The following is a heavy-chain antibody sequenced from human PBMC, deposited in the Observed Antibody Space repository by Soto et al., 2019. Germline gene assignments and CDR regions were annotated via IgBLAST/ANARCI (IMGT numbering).Heavy chain of an antibody. CDR3: ARGGYSGYEPSFDY. D-gene: IGHD5-12*01. CDR2: ISPYSGST. CDR1: GYTFTSYG. Sequence: ASVKVSCKASGYTFTSYGISWVRQAPGQGLEWMGWISPYSGSTNYAQKFQGRVTMTRDTSISTAYMELSRLRSDDTAVYYCARGGYSGYEPSFDYWGQGTLVTVSS. V-gene: IGHV1-2*02. J-gene: IGHJ4*02.